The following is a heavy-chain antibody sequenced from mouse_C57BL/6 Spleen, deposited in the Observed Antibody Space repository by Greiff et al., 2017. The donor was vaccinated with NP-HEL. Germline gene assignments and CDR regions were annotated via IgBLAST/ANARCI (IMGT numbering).Heavy chain of an antibody. CDR3: ARSGAQASYYAMDY. CDR2: INPNYGTT. J-gene: IGHJ4*01. CDR1: GYSFTDYN. Sequence: EVQLQESGPELVKPGASVKISCKASGYSFTDYNMNWVKQSNGKSLEWIGVINPNYGTTSYNQKFKGKATLTVDQSSSTAYMQLNSLTSEDSAVYYCARSGAQASYYAMDYWGQGTSVTVSS. D-gene: IGHD3-2*02. V-gene: IGHV1-39*01.